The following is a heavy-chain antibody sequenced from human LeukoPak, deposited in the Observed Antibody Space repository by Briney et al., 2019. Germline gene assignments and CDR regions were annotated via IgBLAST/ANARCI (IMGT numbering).Heavy chain of an antibody. CDR1: GGAFSGYY. D-gene: IGHD2-21*02. J-gene: IGHJ4*02. CDR2: INHSGST. CDR3: ARYVVVTAKYYFDY. V-gene: IGHV4-34*01. Sequence: SELRSLTCGVYGGAFSGYYWTRIRQPPGKGLEWIGEINHSGSTNYNPSLKSRVTISVDTSKNQFSLKLSSVTAADTAVYYCARYVVVTAKYYFDYWGQGTLVTVSS.